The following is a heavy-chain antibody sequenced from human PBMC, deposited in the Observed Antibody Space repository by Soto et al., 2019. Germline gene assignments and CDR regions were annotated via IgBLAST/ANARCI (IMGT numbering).Heavy chain of an antibody. CDR1: GFTFSSYG. D-gene: IGHD6-19*01. CDR3: AKERSSGCGY. V-gene: IGHV3-30*18. J-gene: IGHJ4*02. Sequence: ESVGGVVQPGRSLRLSCTASGFTFSSYGMHWVRQAPGKGLEWVAVISDDGRNKYYADSVKGRFTISRDNSKNTLYVQMNSLRAEDTAVYYCAKERSSGCGYWGQGTLVTVSS. CDR2: ISDDGRNK.